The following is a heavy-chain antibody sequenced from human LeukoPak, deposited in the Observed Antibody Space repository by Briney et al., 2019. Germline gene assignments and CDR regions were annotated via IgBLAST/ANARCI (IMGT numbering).Heavy chain of an antibody. D-gene: IGHD5-24*01. CDR3: ARHRSGWLQSSFDY. V-gene: IGHV4-61*02. CDR2: IYTSGST. Sequence: SETLSLTCTVSGGSISSGSYYRSWIRQPAGKGLEWIGRIYTSGSTNYNPSLKSRVTISVDTSKNQFSLKLSSVTAADTAVYYCARHRSGWLQSSFDYWGQGTLVTVSS. CDR1: GGSISSGSYY. J-gene: IGHJ4*02.